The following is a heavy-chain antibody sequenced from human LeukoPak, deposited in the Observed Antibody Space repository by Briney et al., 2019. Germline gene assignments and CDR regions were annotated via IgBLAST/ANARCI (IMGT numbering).Heavy chain of an antibody. CDR2: INAGNGNT. Sequence: ASVKVSCKASGYTFTNYAMHWVRKAPGQRPEWMEGINAGNGNTEYSQKFQDRVTITRDISASTAYMELSSLTSEDTAVYYCARGSYYYGSGSFMGSDYWGQGTLVAVSS. V-gene: IGHV1-3*01. CDR3: ARGSYYYGSGSFMGSDY. J-gene: IGHJ4*02. CDR1: GYTFTNYA. D-gene: IGHD3-10*01.